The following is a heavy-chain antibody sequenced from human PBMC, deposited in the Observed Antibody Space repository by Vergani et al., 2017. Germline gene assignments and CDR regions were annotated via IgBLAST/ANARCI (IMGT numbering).Heavy chain of an antibody. J-gene: IGHJ4*02. CDR2: NYTSGST. V-gene: IGHV4-4*07. Sequence: QVQLQESGPGLVKASETLSLTLTVSGGSISSYYCSLIRQPAGKGLEWIGSNYTSGSTNYNPSLKSRVTMSVDTSKNQFSLKLSSVTAADTAVYYCARVGPYYYDSSGYYDYWGQGTLVTVSS. CDR3: ARVGPYYYDSSGYYDY. D-gene: IGHD3-22*01. CDR1: GGSISSYY.